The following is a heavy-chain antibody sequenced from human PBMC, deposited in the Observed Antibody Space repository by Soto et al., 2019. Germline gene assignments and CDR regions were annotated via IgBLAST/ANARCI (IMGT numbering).Heavy chain of an antibody. Sequence: PGGSLRLSCAVSGFSFGNYWMSWVRQAPGKGLEWLASIKEDGSERYYLDSVKGRFTISSDNAKDSLSLQMNSLRGEDTAFYYCARDVGPVTIFGEALSGYFDFWGQGTLVTVSS. CDR3: ARDVGPVTIFGEALSGYFDF. CDR2: IKEDGSER. D-gene: IGHD3-3*01. J-gene: IGHJ4*02. CDR1: GFSFGNYW. V-gene: IGHV3-7*03.